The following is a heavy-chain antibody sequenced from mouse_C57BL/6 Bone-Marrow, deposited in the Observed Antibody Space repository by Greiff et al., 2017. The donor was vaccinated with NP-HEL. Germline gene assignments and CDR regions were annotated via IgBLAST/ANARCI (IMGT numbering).Heavy chain of an antibody. CDR3: SEDSAVYYCAVSITTVVAPYAMDY. CDR1: YTFSRWVH. J-gene: IGHJ4*01. Sequence: QVQLQQSGPELARPWASVKISCQAFYTFSRWVHFAIRDTNYWMQWVKQRPGQGLEWIGAIYPGNGDTSYNQKFKGKATLTADKSSSTAYMQLSSLTSEDSAVYYCAVSITTVVAPYAMDYWGQGTSVTVSS. V-gene: IGHV1-87*01. CDR2: GQGLEWIG. D-gene: IGHD1-1*01.